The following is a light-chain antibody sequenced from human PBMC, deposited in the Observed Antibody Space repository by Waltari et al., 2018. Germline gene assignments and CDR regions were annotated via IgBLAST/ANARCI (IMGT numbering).Light chain of an antibody. CDR2: WAS. CDR1: QRLLYYSNKKNY. Sequence: DTVMTQSPDSLAVSLGVRGTIKCKSGQRLLYYSNKKNYLAWFQQKPGQAPKLLIYWASTRESGVPNRFSGSGSGTDFTLTISGLQAEDVAVYYCQQHYSSPWTFGQGTKVEIK. J-gene: IGKJ1*01. V-gene: IGKV4-1*01. CDR3: QQHYSSPWT.